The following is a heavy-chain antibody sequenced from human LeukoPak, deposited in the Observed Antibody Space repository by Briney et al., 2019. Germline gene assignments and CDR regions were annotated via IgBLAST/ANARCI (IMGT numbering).Heavy chain of an antibody. CDR1: GGSVSSGSYY. V-gene: IGHV3-53*01. CDR2: IYSGGST. D-gene: IGHD3-10*01. CDR3: ARDLGMVRGVMGY. J-gene: IGHJ4*02. Sequence: PSETLSLTCAVSGGSVSSGSYYWSWIRQPPGKGLEWVSVIYSGGSTYYADSVKGRFTISRDNAKNSLYLQMNSLRAEDTAVYYCARDLGMVRGVMGYWGQGTLVTVSS.